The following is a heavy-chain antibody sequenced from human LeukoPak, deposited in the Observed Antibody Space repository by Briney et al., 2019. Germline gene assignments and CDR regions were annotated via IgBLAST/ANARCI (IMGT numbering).Heavy chain of an antibody. J-gene: IGHJ4*02. V-gene: IGHV3-30*18. CDR2: ISYDGGNK. Sequence: GGSLRLSCAASGFTFSSYGMHWVRQAPGKGLEWVAVISYDGGNKYYADSVKGRFTISRDNSKNTLYLQMNSLRAEDTAVYYCAKDQGSSWDFDYWGQGTLVTVSS. CDR1: GFTFSSYG. CDR3: AKDQGSSWDFDY. D-gene: IGHD6-13*01.